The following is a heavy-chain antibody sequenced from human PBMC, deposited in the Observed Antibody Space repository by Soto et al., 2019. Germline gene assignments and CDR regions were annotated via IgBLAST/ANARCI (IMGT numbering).Heavy chain of an antibody. CDR1: GFTFSESG. CDR2: ISYDGSQK. D-gene: IGHD3-16*01. CDR3: ASARYGIGAGMDV. J-gene: IGHJ6*02. Sequence: QVQLVESGGGVVQPGRSLRLSCEASGFTFSESGMHWVRQAPGKGLEWVTLISYDGSQKYYIDSVKGRFTISRDNSKNTRNLQLNSLRVEDTAVYYCASARYGIGAGMDVWGQGTTVTVSS. V-gene: IGHV3-30*03.